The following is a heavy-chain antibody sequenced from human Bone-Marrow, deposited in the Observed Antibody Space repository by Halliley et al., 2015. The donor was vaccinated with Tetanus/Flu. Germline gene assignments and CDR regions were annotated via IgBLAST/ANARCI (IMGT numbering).Heavy chain of an antibody. CDR2: FYYRGST. Sequence: TLSLTCTVSGGSLSSGTYDWGWIRQPPGKGLEWIGTFYYRGSTYYNPSLRSRVTIFVDTSKNQFSLKLSSVTAADRAVYYCARGLIMDVWGQGTTVTVSS. CDR3: ARGLIMDV. CDR1: GGSLSSGTYD. J-gene: IGHJ6*02. V-gene: IGHV4-39*01.